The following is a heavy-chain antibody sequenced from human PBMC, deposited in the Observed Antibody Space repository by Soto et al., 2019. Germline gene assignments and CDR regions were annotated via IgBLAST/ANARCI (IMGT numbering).Heavy chain of an antibody. D-gene: IGHD6-19*01. J-gene: IGHJ5*02. Sequence: GGSLRLSCAASGFTFSSYGMHWVRQASGKGLEWVAAISFDGSYTYYVDSVKGRFTISRDNSNNTLYLQMNGLRAEDTAIYYCAKELIAVAATGLFGSWGQGTLVTVS. V-gene: IGHV3-30*18. CDR1: GFTFSSYG. CDR3: AKELIAVAATGLFGS. CDR2: ISFDGSYT.